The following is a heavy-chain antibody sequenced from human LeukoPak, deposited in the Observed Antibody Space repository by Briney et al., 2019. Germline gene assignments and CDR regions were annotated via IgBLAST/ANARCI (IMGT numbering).Heavy chain of an antibody. D-gene: IGHD6-19*01. Sequence: GGSLRLSCAASGFTFINVWMTWVRQAPGKGLEWVGRIKSKTDGGTTEYAAPVKGRFTLSRDDSKNTLYLQMNSLKTGDTAVYYCTTHRIAVTGTAGHWGQGTLVTVSS. CDR3: TTHRIAVTGTAGH. J-gene: IGHJ4*02. CDR2: IKSKTDGGTT. CDR1: GFTFINVW. V-gene: IGHV3-15*01.